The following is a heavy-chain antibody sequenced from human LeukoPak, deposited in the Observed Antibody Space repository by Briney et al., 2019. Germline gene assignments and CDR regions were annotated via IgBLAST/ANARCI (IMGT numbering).Heavy chain of an antibody. CDR1: GFTFSSYG. D-gene: IGHD3-3*01. V-gene: IGHV3-30*18. Sequence: PGGSLRLSCAASGFTFSSYGMHWVRQAPGKGLEWVAVISYDGSNKYYADSVKGRFTISRDNSKNTLYLQMNSLRAEDTAVYYCAKVAHYDFWSGYYTSTHFDYWGQGTLVTVSS. J-gene: IGHJ4*02. CDR2: ISYDGSNK. CDR3: AKVAHYDFWSGYYTSTHFDY.